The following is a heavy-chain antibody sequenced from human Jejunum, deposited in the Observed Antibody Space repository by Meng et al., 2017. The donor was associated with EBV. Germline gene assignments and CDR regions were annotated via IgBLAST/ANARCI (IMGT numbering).Heavy chain of an antibody. CDR2: IYHGGGY. V-gene: IGHV4-34*01. CDR3: ARLGGYASGTYYPFDP. J-gene: IGHJ5*02. D-gene: IGHD3-10*01. Sequence: QVQLRQGCAGRLTPLKTSPPPSVVYAGSVSYYNCAWNRQPSGKRLEWIGEIYHGGGYIYNPTHNSRVTITVDTSKNQISLKLSSVTAADAAVYYCARLGGYASGTYYPFDPWGQGTLVTVSS. CDR1: AGSVSYYN.